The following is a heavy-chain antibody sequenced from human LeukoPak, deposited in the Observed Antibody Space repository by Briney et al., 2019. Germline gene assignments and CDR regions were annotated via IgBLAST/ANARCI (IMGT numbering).Heavy chain of an antibody. Sequence: ASVQVSCNASGYTFTGYYMHWVRQAPGQGLDWMGWINSNSGGTNYQGRVTMTRDTSISTAYMELSRLRSDDTAVYYCARSPHILAGENFDYWGQGTLVTVSS. CDR3: ARSPHILAGENFDY. V-gene: IGHV1-2*02. J-gene: IGHJ4*02. CDR2: INSNSGGT. D-gene: IGHD3-9*01. CDR1: GYTFTGYY.